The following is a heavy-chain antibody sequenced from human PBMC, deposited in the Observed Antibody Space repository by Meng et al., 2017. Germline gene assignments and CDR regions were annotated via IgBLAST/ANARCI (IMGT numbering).Heavy chain of an antibody. CDR1: GYTLSSDG. J-gene: IGHJ4*02. V-gene: IGHV1-18*01. CDR2: INTYNGKT. CDR3: ATRGNPYLNC. Sequence: QGHLVELGAALKKPWASVKVSFEASGYTLSSDGFSWVRQAPGQGLEWLGWINTYNGKTDYAQKFQGRITMTTDTFTSTAYMELRNLRSDDTAVYYCATRGNPYLNCWGQGTLVTVSS.